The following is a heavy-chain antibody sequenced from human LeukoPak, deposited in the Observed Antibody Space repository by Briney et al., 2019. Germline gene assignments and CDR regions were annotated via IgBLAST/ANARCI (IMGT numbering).Heavy chain of an antibody. D-gene: IGHD3-22*01. CDR2: LSHDGNNE. V-gene: IGHV3-30*18. Sequence: GRSLRLSCAASGFTFSSYGMHWVRRAPGKGLEWVAALSHDGNNEFYADSVKGRFTISRDNSKSTLYLQMNSLRAGDTATFYCAKDNYYGSSAVIDYWGQGALVTVSS. CDR3: AKDNYYGSSAVIDY. CDR1: GFTFSSYG. J-gene: IGHJ4*02.